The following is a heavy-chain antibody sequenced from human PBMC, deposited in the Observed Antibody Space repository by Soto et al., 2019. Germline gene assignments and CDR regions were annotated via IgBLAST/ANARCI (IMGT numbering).Heavy chain of an antibody. V-gene: IGHV4-39*01. CDR1: GGSISSSSYY. CDR3: ARRVRLLWFGESPFDY. D-gene: IGHD3-10*01. CDR2: IYYSGST. J-gene: IGHJ4*02. Sequence: QLQLQESGPGLVKPSETLSLTCTVSGGSISSSSYYWGWIRQPPGKGLEWIGSIYYSGSTYYNPSLKSRVTISVDTSKNQFSLKLSSVTAADTAVYYCARRVRLLWFGESPFDYWGQETLVTVSS.